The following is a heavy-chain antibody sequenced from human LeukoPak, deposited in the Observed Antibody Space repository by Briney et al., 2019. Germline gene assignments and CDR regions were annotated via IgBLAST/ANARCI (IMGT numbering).Heavy chain of an antibody. D-gene: IGHD4-17*01. V-gene: IGHV1-69*06. CDR2: IIPIFGKA. J-gene: IGHJ4*02. CDR3: AAHRATTVTTIFDY. CDR1: GGTFSSYA. Sequence: ASVKVSCKASGGTFSSYAITWVRQAPGQGLEWMGGIIPIFGKAKYAQKFQGRVTITADKSTSTAYMELSSLRSEDTAVYYCAAHRATTVTTIFDYWGQGTLVTVSS.